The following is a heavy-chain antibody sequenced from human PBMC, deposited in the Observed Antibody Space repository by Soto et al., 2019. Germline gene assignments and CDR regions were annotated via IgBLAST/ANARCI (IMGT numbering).Heavy chain of an antibody. V-gene: IGHV1-69*01. CDR3: ARGGGNADLCSGDSLGEEGWQAVFDY. J-gene: IGHJ4*02. CDR1: GGTFSSYA. CDR2: IIPIFGTA. Sequence: QVQLVQSGAEVKKPGSSVKVSCKASGGTFSSYAISWVRQAPGQGLEWMGGIIPIFGTANYAQKFQGRVTRTADESPGIVYMDGSSMRSETTAGYYCARGGGNADLCSGDSLGEEGWQAVFDYWGQGTLVTVSS. D-gene: IGHD3-3*01.